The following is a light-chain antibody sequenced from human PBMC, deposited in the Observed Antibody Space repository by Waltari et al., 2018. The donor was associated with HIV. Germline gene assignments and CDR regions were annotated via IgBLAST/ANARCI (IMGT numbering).Light chain of an antibody. Sequence: DIQMTQSPSSLSASVVDRVTITCRPSQTFSSYLNWYQQKPGKAPKLLIYATSNLQSGVPSRFSGSGSGTDFTLTISSLQPEDFAMYYCQQTYSPPQTFGGGTKVEIK. CDR2: ATS. CDR3: QQTYSPPQT. CDR1: QTFSSY. J-gene: IGKJ4*01. V-gene: IGKV1-39*01.